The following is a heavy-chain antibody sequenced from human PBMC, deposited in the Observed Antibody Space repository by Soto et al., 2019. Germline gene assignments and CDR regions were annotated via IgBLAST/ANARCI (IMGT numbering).Heavy chain of an antibody. V-gene: IGHV5-10-1*03. D-gene: IGHD6-19*01. CDR1: GYTFTTYW. CDR3: ARTGPVAWSGLGFYFGMDV. Sequence: EVQLMQSGAQVKKPGESLTNSCKASGYTFTTYWISWVRQMPGKGREWMGRIYPRQSYANYNPSFEGHVTISVDRSTTTVSMQWSRLEASDTGIYYCARTGPVAWSGLGFYFGMDVWGQGTTVTVSS. CDR2: IYPRQSYA. J-gene: IGHJ6*02.